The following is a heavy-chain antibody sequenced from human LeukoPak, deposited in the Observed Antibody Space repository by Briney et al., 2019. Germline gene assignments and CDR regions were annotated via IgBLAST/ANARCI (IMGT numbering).Heavy chain of an antibody. D-gene: IGHD3-9*01. V-gene: IGHV3-23*01. CDR2: LSDSGSST. Sequence: GGSLRLSCAASGFTFSNYAMSWVRQAPGRGLDWVSTLSDSGSSTYYADSVKGRFTISRDNSKNTLYLQMDSLRVEDTATYYCAKDLIGRSDTYIYDILTGFDYWGQGTLVTVSS. J-gene: IGHJ4*02. CDR1: GFTFSNYA. CDR3: AKDLIGRSDTYIYDILTGFDY.